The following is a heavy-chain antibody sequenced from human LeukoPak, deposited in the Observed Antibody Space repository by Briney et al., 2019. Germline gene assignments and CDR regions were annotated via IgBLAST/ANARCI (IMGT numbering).Heavy chain of an antibody. CDR2: IYYSGST. V-gene: IGHV4-59*01. CDR3: ARTPYSSSWSPRAFDI. CDR1: GGSISSYY. Sequence: SETLSLTCTVSGGSISSYYWSWIRQPPGKGLEWIGYIYYSGSTNYNPSLKSRVTISVDTSKNQFSLKLSSVTAADTAAYYCARTPYSSSWSPRAFDIWGQGTMVTVSS. J-gene: IGHJ3*02. D-gene: IGHD6-13*01.